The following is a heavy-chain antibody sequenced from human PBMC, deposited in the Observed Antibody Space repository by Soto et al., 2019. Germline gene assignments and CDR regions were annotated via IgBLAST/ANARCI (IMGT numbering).Heavy chain of an antibody. Sequence: ADTLSLTCSFSGYSVTSHYLTWIRQSPGKGLEWIGYIHYSGISHYNPSLKSRVTISVDTSKNQFSLKLSSVTAADTAVYYCARYKSNYYYGMDVWGQGTTITVSS. CDR3: ARYKSNYYYGMDV. CDR1: GYSVTSHY. J-gene: IGHJ6*02. V-gene: IGHV4-59*02. CDR2: IHYSGIS. D-gene: IGHD1-20*01.